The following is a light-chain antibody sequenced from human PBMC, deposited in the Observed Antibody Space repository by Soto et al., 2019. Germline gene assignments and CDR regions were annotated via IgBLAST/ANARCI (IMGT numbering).Light chain of an antibody. CDR2: EVS. CDR1: SSDIGGYNY. V-gene: IGLV2-8*01. CDR3: SSYAGSNNLGV. J-gene: IGLJ3*02. Sequence: QSALTQPPSASGSPGQSVTISCTGTSSDIGGYNYVSWYQHHPGKAPKVMIYEVSKRPSGVPDHFSGSKSGNTASLTVSGLQPEDEADYYCSSYAGSNNLGVFGGGTKLTVL.